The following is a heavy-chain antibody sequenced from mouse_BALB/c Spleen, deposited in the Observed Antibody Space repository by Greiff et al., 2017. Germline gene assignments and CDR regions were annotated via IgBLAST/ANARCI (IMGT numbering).Heavy chain of an antibody. V-gene: IGHV5-17*02. J-gene: IGHJ3*01. Sequence: EVQWVESGGGLVQPGGSRKLSCAASGFTFSSFGMHWVRQAPEKGLEWVAYISSGSSTIYYADTVKGRFTISRDNPKNTLFLQMTSLRSEDTAMYYCARDWDVTWFAYWGQGTLVTVSA. CDR1: GFTFSSFG. D-gene: IGHD4-1*01. CDR2: ISSGSSTI. CDR3: ARDWDVTWFAY.